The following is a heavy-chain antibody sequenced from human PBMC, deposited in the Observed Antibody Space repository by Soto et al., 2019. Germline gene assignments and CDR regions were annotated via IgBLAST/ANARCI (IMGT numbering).Heavy chain of an antibody. CDR2: ISAYNGNT. CDR1: GYTFTSYG. CDR3: ARESSGGYYDSSGYDY. J-gene: IGHJ4*02. Sequence: QVQLVQSGAEVKKPGASVKVSCKASGYTFTSYGISWVRQAPGQGLEWMGWISAYNGNTNYAQKLQGRVTMTTDTSTSTAYMELRSLRSDDTAVDYCARESSGGYYDSSGYDYWGQGTLVTVSS. V-gene: IGHV1-18*04. D-gene: IGHD3-22*01.